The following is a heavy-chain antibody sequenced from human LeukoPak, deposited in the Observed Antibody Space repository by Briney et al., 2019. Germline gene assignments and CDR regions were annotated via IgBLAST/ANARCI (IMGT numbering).Heavy chain of an antibody. J-gene: IGHJ4*02. CDR1: GFTFSQGY. D-gene: IGHD2-15*01. CDR3: TLDHEGAGYYGSSKPFDG. Sequence: GGSLTLSCAASGFTFSQGYMRWLRQARGKALEWIGHFVSKVYRKTTEYAAPVKRRFLIPRHDSNNTLYLHLKRLKTDDTSGYFCTLDHEGAGYYGSSKPFDGWGQGTLVTVSS. CDR2: FVSKVYRKTT. V-gene: IGHV3-15*04.